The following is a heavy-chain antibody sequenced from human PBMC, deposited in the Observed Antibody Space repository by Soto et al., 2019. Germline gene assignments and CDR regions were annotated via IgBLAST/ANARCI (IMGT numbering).Heavy chain of an antibody. CDR2: IFSNDEK. Sequence: SGPTLVNPTETLTLTCTVSGFSLSNARMGVSWIRQPPGKALEWLAHIFSNDEKSYSTSLKSRLTISKDTSKSQVVLTMTNMDPVDTATYYCARIRRYCSGGSCYSPYYYYGMDVWGQGTTVTV. V-gene: IGHV2-26*01. CDR1: GFSLSNARMG. J-gene: IGHJ6*02. D-gene: IGHD2-15*01. CDR3: ARIRRYCSGGSCYSPYYYYGMDV.